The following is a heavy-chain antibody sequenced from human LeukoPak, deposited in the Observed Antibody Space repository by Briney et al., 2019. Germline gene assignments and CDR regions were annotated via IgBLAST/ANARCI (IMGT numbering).Heavy chain of an antibody. CDR1: GFTFSSYS. D-gene: IGHD6-19*01. V-gene: IGHV3-48*02. CDR2: ISSSSSTI. J-gene: IGHJ4*02. CDR3: ARASPYSSGALGVDY. Sequence: GGSLRLSYAASGFTFSSYSMNWVRQAPGKGLEWVSYISSSSSTIYYADSVKGRFTISRDNAKNSLYLQMNSLRDEDTAVYYCARASPYSSGALGVDYWGQGTLVTVSS.